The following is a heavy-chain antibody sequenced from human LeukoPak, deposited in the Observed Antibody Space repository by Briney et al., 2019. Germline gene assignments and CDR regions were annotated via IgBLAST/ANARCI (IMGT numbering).Heavy chain of an antibody. CDR2: IYPGDSDT. CDR1: GYSFTSYW. CDR3: ARYADSSFSTPNNWFDP. D-gene: IGHD6-6*01. Sequence: GESLKISCKGSGYSFTSYWIGWVRQLPGKGLEWMGIIYPGDSDTRYSPSFQGQVTISADKSISTAYLQWSSLKASDTAMYYCARYADSSFSTPNNWFDPWGQGTLVTVSS. V-gene: IGHV5-51*01. J-gene: IGHJ5*02.